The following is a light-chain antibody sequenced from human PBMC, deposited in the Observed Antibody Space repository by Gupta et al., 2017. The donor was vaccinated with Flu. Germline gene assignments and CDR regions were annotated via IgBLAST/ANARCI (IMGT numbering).Light chain of an antibody. Sequence: DIVMMQSPPSLPVISAEPPSMSCRSSESLFRSDGVNYLDWYRQKPGQSPQLLIYVGSNRASGVPDRFSGSGSGTDFTLRISRVEAEDVGVYYCRQALQTPLTFGGGTKVEIK. J-gene: IGKJ4*01. V-gene: IGKV2-28*01. CDR3: RQALQTPLT. CDR2: VGS. CDR1: ESLFRSDGVNY.